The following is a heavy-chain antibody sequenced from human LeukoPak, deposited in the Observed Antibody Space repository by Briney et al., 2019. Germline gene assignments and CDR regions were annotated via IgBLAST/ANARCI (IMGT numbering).Heavy chain of an antibody. Sequence: PGGSLRLSCTVSGFTVISNSMSWVRQAPGKGLEWVSFIYSGGTTLYSDSVKGRFTISRDNSKNMLYLEMNSLGTEDTAVYYCAKVRYCSGVNCYPDDNWGQGTLVTVSS. CDR2: IYSGGTT. D-gene: IGHD2-15*01. CDR3: AKVRYCSGVNCYPDDN. CDR1: GFTVISNS. J-gene: IGHJ4*02. V-gene: IGHV3-53*05.